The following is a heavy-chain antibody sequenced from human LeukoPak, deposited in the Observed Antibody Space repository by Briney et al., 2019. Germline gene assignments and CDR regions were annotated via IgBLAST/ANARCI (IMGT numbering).Heavy chain of an antibody. V-gene: IGHV1-46*01. D-gene: IGHD6-6*01. CDR3: ARTAARRFDY. CDR2: INPTGGST. J-gene: IGHJ4*02. Sequence: ASVKVSCKASGCTFPSYFMHWVRQAPGEGLEWMGIINPTGGSTTYAQKFQGRVTMTRDTSTSTVYMELSSLRSDDTAVYYCARTAARRFDYWGQGTLVTVSS. CDR1: GCTFPSYF.